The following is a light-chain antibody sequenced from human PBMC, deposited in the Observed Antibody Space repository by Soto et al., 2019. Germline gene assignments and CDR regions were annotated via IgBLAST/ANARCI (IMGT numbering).Light chain of an antibody. CDR1: QSISSSY. CDR2: GAS. V-gene: IGKV3-20*01. CDR3: QCYGSSPGT. Sequence: EIVLTQSPGTLSLSPGERATLSCRASQSISSSYLAWYQQKPGQAPRLLILGASTRATGIPDRFSGSGSGTDFTLTISRLEPADFAVYSFQCYGSSPGTFGQGTKVEIK. J-gene: IGKJ1*01.